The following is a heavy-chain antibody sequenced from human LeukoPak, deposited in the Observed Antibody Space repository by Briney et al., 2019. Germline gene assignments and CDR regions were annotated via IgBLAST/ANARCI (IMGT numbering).Heavy chain of an antibody. CDR1: GYTFTSYA. J-gene: IGHJ5*02. V-gene: IGHV1-3*01. CDR3: ARSNVLLWFGELSPWFDP. Sequence: ASVKLSCKASGYTFTSYATHWVRQAPGQRLEWMGWIHAGNGNTKYTQKFQGRVTITRDTYASTAYMELSSLGPEDTAVYYCARSNVLLWFGELSPWFDPWGQGTLVTVSS. D-gene: IGHD3-10*01. CDR2: IHAGNGNT.